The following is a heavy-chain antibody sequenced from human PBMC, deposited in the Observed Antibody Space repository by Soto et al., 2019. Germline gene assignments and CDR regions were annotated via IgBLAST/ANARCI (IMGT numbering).Heavy chain of an antibody. CDR2: ISGSGGNT. V-gene: IGHV3-23*01. Sequence: EVQLLESGGDLVQPGGSLRLSCAASGLIFSDYAMSWVRQAPGKGLECVACISGSGGNTFYADSVKGRFTIPRDNSKNTLSLHMNSLRVDDTAVYFCAKDRFGIVGPVDYWGQGNLVTVSS. J-gene: IGHJ4*02. CDR1: GLIFSDYA. D-gene: IGHD1-26*01. CDR3: AKDRFGIVGPVDY.